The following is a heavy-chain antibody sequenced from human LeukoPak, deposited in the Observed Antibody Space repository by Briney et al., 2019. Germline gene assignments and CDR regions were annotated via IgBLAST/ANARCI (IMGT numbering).Heavy chain of an antibody. CDR2: IKEDGSEE. J-gene: IGHJ4*02. Sequence: PGGSLRLSCAASGFNFNNYWMTWFRQAPGRGLEWVANIKEDGSEECYVDSVKGRFTISRDNAKNSVYLQMNSLRAEDTAVYYCARDGPTAYFDYWGQGTLVTVSS. D-gene: IGHD5-18*01. CDR1: GFNFNNYW. CDR3: ARDGPTAYFDY. V-gene: IGHV3-7*01.